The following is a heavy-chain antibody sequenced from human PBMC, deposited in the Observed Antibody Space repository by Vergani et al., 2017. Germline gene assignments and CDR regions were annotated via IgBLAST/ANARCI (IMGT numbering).Heavy chain of an antibody. J-gene: IGHJ6*03. Sequence: EVQLVESGGGLVQPGGSLRLSCAASGFTFSDHYMDWVRQAPGKGLEWVGRTRNKANSYTTEYAASVKGRFTSSRNDSKNSLYLQMNSLKTEDTAVYYCARESLGYDFTTFYYYYYMDVWGKGTTVTVSS. CDR2: TRNKANSYTT. CDR3: ARESLGYDFTTFYYYYYMDV. D-gene: IGHD3-3*01. V-gene: IGHV3-72*01. CDR1: GFTFSDHY.